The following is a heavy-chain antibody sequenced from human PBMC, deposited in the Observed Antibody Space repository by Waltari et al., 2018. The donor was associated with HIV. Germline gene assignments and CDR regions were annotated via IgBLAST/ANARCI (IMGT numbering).Heavy chain of an antibody. J-gene: IGHJ3*02. CDR3: AKEGIIVITDAFDI. CDR2: ISGSGGST. D-gene: IGHD3-22*01. CDR1: GFHFCNYS. Sequence: EVQLLASGGVLVQLGGLLRLLCSAPGFHFCNYSLSWVRQAPGKGLEWVASISGSGGSTYYADAVKGRFTVSIDNSKDTLFLQMNSLRAEDTALYYCAKEGIIVITDAFDIWGQGTMVIVSS. V-gene: IGHV3-23*01.